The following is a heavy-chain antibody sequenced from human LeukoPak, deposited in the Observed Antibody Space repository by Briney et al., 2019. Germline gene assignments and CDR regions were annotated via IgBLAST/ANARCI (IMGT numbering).Heavy chain of an antibody. D-gene: IGHD1-26*01. CDR2: IIPIFGTA. J-gene: IGHJ4*02. CDR1: GGTFSIYA. CDR3: ARDRSGSYYGFDY. V-gene: IGHV1-69*13. Sequence: RASVNVSFTASGGTFSIYAISWVRPAPGQGLEWMGGIIPIFGTANYAQKFQGRVTITADESTSTAYMELSSLRSEDTAVYYCARDRSGSYYGFDYWGQGTLVTVSS.